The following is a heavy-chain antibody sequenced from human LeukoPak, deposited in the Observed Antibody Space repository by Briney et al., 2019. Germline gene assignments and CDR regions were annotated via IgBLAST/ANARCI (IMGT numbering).Heavy chain of an antibody. CDR2: IYYSGST. Sequence: SETLSLTCTVSGGSISSSSYYWGWIRQPPGKGLEWIGSIYYSGSTYYNPSLKSRVTISVDTSKNQFSLKLSSVTAADTALYYCARGGTLVRGGDPFDYWGQGTLVTVSS. D-gene: IGHD3-10*01. CDR1: GGSISSSSYY. J-gene: IGHJ4*02. CDR3: ARGGTLVRGGDPFDY. V-gene: IGHV4-39*07.